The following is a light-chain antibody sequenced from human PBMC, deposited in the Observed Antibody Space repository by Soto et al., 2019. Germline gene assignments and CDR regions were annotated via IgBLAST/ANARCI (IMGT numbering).Light chain of an antibody. CDR2: DVS. V-gene: IGLV2-11*01. CDR1: SSDVGGYNY. CDR3: CSYAGGYSYV. J-gene: IGLJ1*01. Sequence: QSALTQPRSVSGSPGQSVTISCTGTSSDVGGYNYVSWYQHHPGKAPKLMIYDVSKRPSGVPDRFSGSKSGNTASLTISGLQAEDEADYYCCSYAGGYSYVFGTGTQLTVL.